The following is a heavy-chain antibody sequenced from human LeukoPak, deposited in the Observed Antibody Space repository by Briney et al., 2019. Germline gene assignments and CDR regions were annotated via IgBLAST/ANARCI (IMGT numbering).Heavy chain of an antibody. D-gene: IGHD3-22*01. CDR2: ISYDGSNK. CDR1: GFTFSSYG. CDR3: ARERLGGWYYDSSGSSPDAFDI. V-gene: IGHV3-30*03. Sequence: GGSLRLSCAASGFTFSSYGMHWVRQAPGKGLEWVAVISYDGSNKYYADSVKGRFTISRDNSKNTLYLQMNSLRAEDTAVYYCARERLGGWYYDSSGSSPDAFDIWGQGTMVTVSS. J-gene: IGHJ3*02.